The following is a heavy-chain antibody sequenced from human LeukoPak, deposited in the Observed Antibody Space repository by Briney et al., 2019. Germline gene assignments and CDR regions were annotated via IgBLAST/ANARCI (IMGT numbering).Heavy chain of an antibody. Sequence: PGRSLRLSCAASGFTFSSYEMNWVRQAPGKGLEWVSAISGSGGSTYYADSVKGRFTISRDNSKNTLYLQMNSLRAEDTAVYYCAKDASDDSSGPGYFQHWGQGTLVTVSS. CDR3: AKDASDDSSGPGYFQH. CDR2: ISGSGGST. V-gene: IGHV3-23*01. J-gene: IGHJ1*01. CDR1: GFTFSSYE. D-gene: IGHD3-22*01.